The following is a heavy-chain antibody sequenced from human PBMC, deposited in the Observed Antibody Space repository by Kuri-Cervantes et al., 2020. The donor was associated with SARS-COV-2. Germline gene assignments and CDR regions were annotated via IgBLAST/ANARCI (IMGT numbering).Heavy chain of an antibody. Sequence: ASVKVSCKASGYTFTGYYMHWVRQAPGQGLEWMGWINPNSGGTIYAQKFQGWVTMTRDTSISTAYMELSRLRSDDTAVYYCARGAVLRAFDIWGQGTMVTVSS. CDR1: GYTFTGYY. CDR3: ARGAVLRAFDI. V-gene: IGHV1-2*04. D-gene: IGHD1-26*01. J-gene: IGHJ3*02. CDR2: INPNSGGT.